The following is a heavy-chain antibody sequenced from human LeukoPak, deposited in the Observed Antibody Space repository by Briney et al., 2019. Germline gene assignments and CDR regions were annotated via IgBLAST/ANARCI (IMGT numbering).Heavy chain of an antibody. CDR2: MSHSAGT. V-gene: IGHV4-38-2*02. D-gene: IGHD3-16*02. Sequence: SETLSLTCSVSGYSISSGYYRGWIRQPPGKGLEWIGSMSHSAGTYQNPSLKSRVTISIDTSKNQFFLKVNSVTAADTAVYYCARSGADYIWGSYRFGSWFDSWGQGTLVTGSS. CDR1: GYSISSGYY. CDR3: ARSGADYIWGSYRFGSWFDS. J-gene: IGHJ5*01.